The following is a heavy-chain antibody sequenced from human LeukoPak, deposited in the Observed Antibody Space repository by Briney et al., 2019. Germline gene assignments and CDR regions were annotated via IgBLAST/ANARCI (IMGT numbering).Heavy chain of an antibody. Sequence: ASVKVSCKASGYTFTNYAMHWVRQAHGQRLEWMGWINTGNGNTKYSQAFQGRVTFSRDTSARTAYMDLRSLRSEDMAVYYCAKDGIWLGPHDYWGQGTLVTVSS. V-gene: IGHV1-3*03. CDR2: INTGNGNT. D-gene: IGHD5-18*01. J-gene: IGHJ4*02. CDR1: GYTFTNYA. CDR3: AKDGIWLGPHDY.